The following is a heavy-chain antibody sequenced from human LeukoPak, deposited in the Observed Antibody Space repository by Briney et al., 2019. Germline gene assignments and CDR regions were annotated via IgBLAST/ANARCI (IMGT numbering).Heavy chain of an antibody. CDR2: INNDGSRK. Sequence: PGGSLRLSCVASGFTFSSYWMHWVRQAPGKGLVWVSRINNDGSRKNYADSVKGRFTISRDNARNTVYLQMNSLRAEDTAVYFCAREEDGGPNVGHWGQGTLVTVSS. D-gene: IGHD2-15*01. J-gene: IGHJ4*02. CDR3: AREEDGGPNVGH. CDR1: GFTFSSYW. V-gene: IGHV3-74*01.